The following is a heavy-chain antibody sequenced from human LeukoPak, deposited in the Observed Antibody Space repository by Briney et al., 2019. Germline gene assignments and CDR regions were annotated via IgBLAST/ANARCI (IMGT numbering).Heavy chain of an antibody. D-gene: IGHD1-26*01. Sequence: SETLSLTCAVYGGSFSGYYWSWIRQPPGKGLEWIGETNHSGSTNYNPSLKSRVTISVDTSKNQFSLKLSSVTAADTAVYYCARSKSSQTGWFDPWGQGTLVTVSS. J-gene: IGHJ5*02. CDR2: TNHSGST. V-gene: IGHV4-34*01. CDR3: ARSKSSQTGWFDP. CDR1: GGSFSGYY.